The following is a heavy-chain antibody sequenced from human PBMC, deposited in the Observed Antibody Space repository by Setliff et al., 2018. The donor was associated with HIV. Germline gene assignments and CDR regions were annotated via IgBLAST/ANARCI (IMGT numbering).Heavy chain of an antibody. CDR2: ILYGGTT. Sequence: NPSETLSLTCAVSGGSVDSRDYYWGWIRQPPGKGLEWIGNILYGGTTYYTPSLKSRVSISVDTSRNQFSLRLNSVTAADTAVYYCARPTTGLGGGAAFGILGQGTMVTVSS. J-gene: IGHJ3*02. V-gene: IGHV4-39*01. CDR3: ARPTTGLGGGAAFGI. D-gene: IGHD2-8*01. CDR1: GGSVDSRDYY.